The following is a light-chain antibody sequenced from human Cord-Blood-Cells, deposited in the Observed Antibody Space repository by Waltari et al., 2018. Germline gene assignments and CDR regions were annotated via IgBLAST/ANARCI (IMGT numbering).Light chain of an antibody. V-gene: IGLV3-21*04. Sequence: SYVLTQPPSVSVAPGKTARITWGGNNIGSKSVHGYQKKPGQAPVLVIYYYSDRPSGITERFSGSNSGNTATLPISRVEAGDEADYYCQVWDSSSVVFGGGTKLTVL. J-gene: IGLJ2*01. CDR1: NIGSKS. CDR3: QVWDSSSVV. CDR2: YYS.